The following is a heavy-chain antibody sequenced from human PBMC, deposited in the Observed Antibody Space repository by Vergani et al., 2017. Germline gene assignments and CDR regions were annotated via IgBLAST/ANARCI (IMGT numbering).Heavy chain of an antibody. CDR2: ISYDGNKK. V-gene: IGHV3-30*03. J-gene: IGHJ6*03. CDR1: GFPFSDYG. D-gene: IGHD1-1*01. CDR3: ARDFLTRVTTLDYYYMGV. Sequence: QVQLVESGGGEVQPGRSLRLSCSAAGFPFSDYGVHWVRQAPGKGLEWVSVISYDGNKKNYADSVKGRFTIARDNSKNTLYLGRNALRAEDTAVYYLARDFLTRVTTLDYYYMGVWGKGTTVTVSS.